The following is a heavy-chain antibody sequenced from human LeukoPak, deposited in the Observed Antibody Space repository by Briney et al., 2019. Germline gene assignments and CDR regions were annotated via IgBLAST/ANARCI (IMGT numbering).Heavy chain of an antibody. Sequence: ASVKVSCKASGYTFTSYGISWVRQAPGQGLEWMGWISAYNGNTNYAQKLQGRVTMTTDTSTSTAYMELRSLRSDDTAVYYCARDRGVRITMVRGVRNYYYMDVWGKGTTVTISS. J-gene: IGHJ6*03. CDR3: ARDRGVRITMVRGVRNYYYMDV. CDR1: GYTFTSYG. V-gene: IGHV1-18*01. CDR2: ISAYNGNT. D-gene: IGHD3-10*01.